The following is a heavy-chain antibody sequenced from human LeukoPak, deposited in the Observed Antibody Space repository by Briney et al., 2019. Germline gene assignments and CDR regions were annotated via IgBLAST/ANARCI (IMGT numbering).Heavy chain of an antibody. V-gene: IGHV4-30-4*01. Sequence: PSQTLSLTCTVSGGSISSGDYYWRWIRQPPGKGLEWIGYIYYSGSTYYNPSLNSRVTISVDTSKNKFSLKLSSVTAADTAVYYCARGSGIVATTFDYWGQGPLVTVSS. D-gene: IGHD5-12*01. CDR1: GGSISSGDYY. J-gene: IGHJ4*02. CDR2: IYYSGST. CDR3: ARGSGIVATTFDY.